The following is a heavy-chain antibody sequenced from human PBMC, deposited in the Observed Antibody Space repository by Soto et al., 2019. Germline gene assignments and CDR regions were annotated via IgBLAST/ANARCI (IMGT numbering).Heavy chain of an antibody. D-gene: IGHD6-6*01. CDR3: ARGRQLVSAFSQAWGMAV. J-gene: IGHJ6*02. CDR1: GGSISSYY. V-gene: IGHV4-59*01. CDR2: IYYSGST. Sequence: QVQLQESGPGLVKPSETLSLTCTVSGGSISSYYWSWIRQPPGKGLEWIGYIYYSGSTNYNPALKCRVTISVAPAKHHCALKLSSVTAADTAVYYCARGRQLVSAFSQAWGMAVWGQGTTVTVSS.